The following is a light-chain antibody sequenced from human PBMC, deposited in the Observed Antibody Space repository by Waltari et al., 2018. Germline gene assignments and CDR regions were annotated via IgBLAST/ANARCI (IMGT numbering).Light chain of an antibody. J-gene: IGKJ3*01. CDR2: DAS. Sequence: EIVLTQSPATLSLSPGERATLSSRASQSVRCYLAWCQQKPGQAPRLLIYDASNRATGIPARFSGSGSGTDFTLTISNLEPEDFAVYYCQQRSNWPPLFTFGPGTKVDIK. CDR3: QQRSNWPPLFT. V-gene: IGKV3-11*01. CDR1: QSVRCY.